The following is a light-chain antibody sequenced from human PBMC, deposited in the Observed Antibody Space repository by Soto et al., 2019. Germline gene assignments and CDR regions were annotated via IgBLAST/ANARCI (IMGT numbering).Light chain of an antibody. Sequence: DIQMTQSPSSLSASVADRVTITCRATQVIRNDLGWYQQKPGKAPKRLIYAASSLQSGVPSRFSGSGSGTDFTLTISSLQPEDFAVYYCQQYNNWPSWTFGQGTKVDI. J-gene: IGKJ1*01. V-gene: IGKV1-17*01. CDR1: QVIRND. CDR2: AAS. CDR3: QQYNNWPSWT.